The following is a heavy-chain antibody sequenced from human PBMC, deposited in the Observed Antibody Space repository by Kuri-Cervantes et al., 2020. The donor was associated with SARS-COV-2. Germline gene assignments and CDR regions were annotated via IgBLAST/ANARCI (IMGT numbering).Heavy chain of an antibody. Sequence: GESLKISCAASGFTFSDYYMSWIRQAPGKGLEWVSYISSSSSYTNYADSVKGRFTISRDNAKNSLYLQMDSLRAEDTAVYYCARGASSRLYYYFYYMDVWGKGTTVTVSS. CDR2: ISSSSSYT. V-gene: IGHV3-11*05. CDR1: GFTFSDYY. CDR3: ARGASSRLYYYFYYMDV. J-gene: IGHJ6*03.